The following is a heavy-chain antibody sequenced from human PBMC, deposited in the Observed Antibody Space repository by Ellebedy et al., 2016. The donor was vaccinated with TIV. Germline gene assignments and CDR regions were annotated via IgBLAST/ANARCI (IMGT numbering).Heavy chain of an antibody. Sequence: SETLSLTXTVSGGSSSRDYWTWIRQPPGKGLEWIGCIDYSGRTNYNPSLKSRVTISVDRSRNQFSLKLTSVTAADTAVYYCARNPALRYFDWTIDYWGQGTLVTVSS. CDR2: IDYSGRT. CDR3: ARNPALRYFDWTIDY. CDR1: GGSSSRDY. V-gene: IGHV4-59*01. J-gene: IGHJ4*02. D-gene: IGHD3-9*01.